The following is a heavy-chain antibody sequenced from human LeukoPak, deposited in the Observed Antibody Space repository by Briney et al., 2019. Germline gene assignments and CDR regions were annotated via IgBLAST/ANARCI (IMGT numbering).Heavy chain of an antibody. J-gene: IGHJ4*02. CDR2: IKQDGSEK. CDR1: GFTFSSYW. Sequence: GGSLRLSCAASGFTFSSYWMSWVRQAPGKGLEWVANIKQDGSEKYYVDSVKGRFTISRDNAKNSLYLQMNSLRAEDTAVYYCARDRAGLVVPAPIRYWGQGTLVTVSS. CDR3: ARDRAGLVVPAPIRY. V-gene: IGHV3-7*01. D-gene: IGHD2-2*01.